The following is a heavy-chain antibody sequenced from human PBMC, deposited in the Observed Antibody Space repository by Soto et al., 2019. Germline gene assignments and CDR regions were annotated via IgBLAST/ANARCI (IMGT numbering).Heavy chain of an antibody. Sequence: QVQLVESGGGVVQPGRSLRLSCAASGFTFSSYGMHWVRQAPGKGLEWVAVISYDGSNKYYADSVKGRFTISRDNSKNTLYLQMNSLIAEDTAVYYCAKLVAGALDVWGQGTTVTVSS. V-gene: IGHV3-30*18. CDR1: GFTFSSYG. CDR3: AKLVAGALDV. J-gene: IGHJ6*02. D-gene: IGHD6-19*01. CDR2: ISYDGSNK.